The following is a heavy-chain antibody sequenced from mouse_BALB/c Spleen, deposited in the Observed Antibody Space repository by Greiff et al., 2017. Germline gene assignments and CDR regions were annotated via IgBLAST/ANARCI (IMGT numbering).Heavy chain of an antibody. Sequence: EVKLVESGGGLVKPGGSLKLSCAASGFTFSSYAMSWVRQTPEKRLEWVATISSGGSYTYYPDSVKGRFTISRDNAKNTLYLQMSSLRSEDTAMYYCSILYVLLLNYYAIDYWGQGTSVTVSS. D-gene: IGHD1-1*01. V-gene: IGHV5-9-3*01. CDR1: GFTFSSYA. J-gene: IGHJ4*01. CDR3: SILYVLLLNYYAIDY. CDR2: ISSGGSYT.